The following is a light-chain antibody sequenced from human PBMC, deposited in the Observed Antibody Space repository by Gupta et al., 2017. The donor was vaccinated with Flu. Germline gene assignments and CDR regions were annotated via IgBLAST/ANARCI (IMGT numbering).Light chain of an antibody. CDR1: QSVLYTSNNKNY. Sequence: DIVMTQSPDSLAVSLGERATINCKSGQSVLYTSNNKNYLAWYQHKPGQPPKLLIYWASTRESGVPDRFSGSGSGTDSTLTISSLQAEDVAVYYCQQYYSAPYTFGGGTKVEIK. J-gene: IGKJ4*01. V-gene: IGKV4-1*01. CDR3: QQYYSAPYT. CDR2: WAS.